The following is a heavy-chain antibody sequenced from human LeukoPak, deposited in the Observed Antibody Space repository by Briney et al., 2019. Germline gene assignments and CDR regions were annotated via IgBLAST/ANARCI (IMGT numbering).Heavy chain of an antibody. Sequence: PGGSLRLSCAASGFTFSRNWMSWVRQTPGKGLEWVANIKEDGSEEHYMDSVKGRFTISRDNAKNSLYLEMNSLRAEDTAVYYCARGDIVVVPAAIPGRAGMDVWGKGTTVTVSS. CDR3: ARGDIVVVPAAIPGRAGMDV. D-gene: IGHD2-2*01. J-gene: IGHJ6*04. V-gene: IGHV3-7*04. CDR2: IKEDGSEE. CDR1: GFTFSRNW.